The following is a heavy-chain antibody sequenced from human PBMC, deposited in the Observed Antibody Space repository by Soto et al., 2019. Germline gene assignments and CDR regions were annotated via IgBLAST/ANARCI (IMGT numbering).Heavy chain of an antibody. CDR3: ARDLKGSGAIGTAFDP. D-gene: IGHD3-10*01. CDR2: IIPILGIA. Sequence: SVKVSCKASGGTFSSYTISCVRQAPGQGLEWMGRIIPILGIANYAQKSQGRVTITADKSTSTAYMELSSLRSEDTAVYYCARDLKGSGAIGTAFDPWGQGTLVTVSS. V-gene: IGHV1-69*04. CDR1: GGTFSSYT. J-gene: IGHJ5*02.